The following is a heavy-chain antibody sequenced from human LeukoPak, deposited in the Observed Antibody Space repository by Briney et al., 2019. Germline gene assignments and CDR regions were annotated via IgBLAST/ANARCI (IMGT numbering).Heavy chain of an antibody. V-gene: IGHV3-20*04. CDR1: GFTFDDNG. CDR2: INWNGGST. J-gene: IGHJ2*01. Sequence: GGSLRLSCAASGFTFDDNGMRGVCQAQGKGGEGVSGINWNGGSTGYADSVRGRFTISRDNAKNSLYLQMNSLRAEDTAFYYCARDKTPFYWYFDLWGRGTLVTVSS. CDR3: ARDKTPFYWYFDL.